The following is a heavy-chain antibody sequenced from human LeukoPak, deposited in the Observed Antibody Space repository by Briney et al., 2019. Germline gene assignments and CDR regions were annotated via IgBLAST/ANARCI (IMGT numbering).Heavy chain of an antibody. D-gene: IGHD2/OR15-2a*01. CDR1: GFTFSNAW. J-gene: IGHJ4*02. CDR2: NKSKTDGGTT. CDR3: TAGAFH. Sequence: PGGSLRLSCAASGFTFSNAWMSWVRQAPGKGLEWVGRNKSKTDGGTTDYAAPVKGTFIISRDDSKNTLYLQMNSLKTEDTAVYYCTAGAFHWGQGTLVTVSS. V-gene: IGHV3-15*01.